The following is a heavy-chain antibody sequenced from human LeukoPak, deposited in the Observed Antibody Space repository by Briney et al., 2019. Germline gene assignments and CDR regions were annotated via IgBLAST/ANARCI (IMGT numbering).Heavy chain of an antibody. J-gene: IGHJ5*02. CDR1: GGSNNSYY. V-gene: IGHV4-4*09. CDR2: THPSGNT. Sequence: SETLSLTCTVSGGSNNSYYWSWIRQPPGKGLEWIGYTHPSGNTNYSPSLKSRVTISIDTSRNQFSLKLSSVTAADRAVYYCARKAPKKGWFDPWGQGTLVTVSS. CDR3: ARKAPKKGWFDP.